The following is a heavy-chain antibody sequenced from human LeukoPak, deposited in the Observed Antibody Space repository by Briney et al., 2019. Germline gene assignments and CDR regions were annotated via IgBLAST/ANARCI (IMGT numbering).Heavy chain of an antibody. CDR2: ISSSSSYI. CDR3: ARSPAVAGTTSVWFDP. CDR1: GFTFSSYI. D-gene: IGHD6-19*01. V-gene: IGHV3-21*01. Sequence: EGFLRLSCAASGFTFSSYIMNWVRQAPGKGLEWVSSISSSSSYIYYADSVKGRFTISRDNAKNSLYLQMNSLRAEDTAVYYCARSPAVAGTTSVWFDPWGQGTLVTVSS. J-gene: IGHJ5*02.